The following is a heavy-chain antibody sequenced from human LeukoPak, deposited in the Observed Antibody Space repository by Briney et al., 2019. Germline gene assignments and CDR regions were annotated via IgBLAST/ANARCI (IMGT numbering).Heavy chain of an antibody. V-gene: IGHV4-31*03. J-gene: IGHJ6*02. CDR3: ARGRGSSSFYYYYGMDV. Sequence: SETLSLTCTVSGGSISSGGYYWNWIRQDPGKGLEWIGYIHYSGRTYYNPSLRSRVTISVDTSKNQFSLKLSSVTAADTAVYYCARGRGSSSFYYYYGMDVWGQGTTVTVSS. CDR1: GGSISSGGYY. CDR2: IHYSGRT. D-gene: IGHD6-6*01.